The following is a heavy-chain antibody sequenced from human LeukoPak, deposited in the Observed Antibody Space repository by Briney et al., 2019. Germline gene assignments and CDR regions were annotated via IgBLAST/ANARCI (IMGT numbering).Heavy chain of an antibody. CDR1: GYSFTSYW. J-gene: IGHJ4*02. CDR2: IYPGDSDT. V-gene: IGHV5-51*01. CDR3: ARNTYYYDSSGYYPDY. D-gene: IGHD3-22*01. Sequence: GESLKISCKGSGYSFTSYWIGWVRQMPGKGLEWMGIIYPGDSDTRYSPSFQGQVTISADKSISTAYLQWSSLKASDTAMYYCARNTYYYDSSGYYPDYWGQGTLVTVSS.